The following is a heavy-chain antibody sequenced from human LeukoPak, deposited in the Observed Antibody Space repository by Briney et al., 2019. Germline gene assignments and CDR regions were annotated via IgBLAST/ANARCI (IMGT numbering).Heavy chain of an antibody. CDR2: INHSGST. D-gene: IGHD6-19*01. V-gene: IGHV4-34*01. CDR3: ARGVSSGYFDY. J-gene: IGHJ4*02. Sequence: PSETLSLTCAVYGGSFSGYYWGWIRQPPGKGLEWIGEINHSGSTNYNPSLKSRVTISVDTSKNQFSLKLSSVTAADTAVYYCARGVSSGYFDYWGQGTLVTVSS. CDR1: GGSFSGYY.